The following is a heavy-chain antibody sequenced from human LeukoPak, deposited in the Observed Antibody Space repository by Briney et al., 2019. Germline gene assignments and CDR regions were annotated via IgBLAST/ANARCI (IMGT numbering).Heavy chain of an antibody. CDR2: ISYDGSNK. J-gene: IGHJ4*02. CDR3: ARDDLGYGGNADFDY. CDR1: GFTFSSYA. Sequence: GRSLRLSCAASGFTFSSYAMHWARQAPGKGLEWVAVISYDGSNKYYADSVKGRFTISRDNSKNTLYLQMNSLRAEDTAVYYCARDDLGYGGNADFDYWGQGTLVTVSS. V-gene: IGHV3-30*04. D-gene: IGHD4-23*01.